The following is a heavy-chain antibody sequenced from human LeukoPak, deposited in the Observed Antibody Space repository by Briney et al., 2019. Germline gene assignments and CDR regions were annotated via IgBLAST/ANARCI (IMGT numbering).Heavy chain of an antibody. CDR2: IRYDGGNK. CDR3: ARDGNFDY. Sequence: GGSLRLSCAASGFTFSSYGMHWVRQAPGEGLEWVAFIRYDGGNKYYADSVKGRFTISRDNSKNTLYLQMNSLRAEDTAVYYCARDGNFDYWGQGTLVTVSS. D-gene: IGHD1-26*01. J-gene: IGHJ4*02. CDR1: GFTFSSYG. V-gene: IGHV3-30*02.